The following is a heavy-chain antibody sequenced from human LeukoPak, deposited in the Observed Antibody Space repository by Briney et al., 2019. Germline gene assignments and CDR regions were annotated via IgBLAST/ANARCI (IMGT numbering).Heavy chain of an antibody. Sequence: PSETLSLTCTVSGGSISSYYWSWIRQPAGKGLEWIGRIYTSGSTNYNPSPKSRVTMSVDTSKNLFSLKVSSVTAADTAVYYCARDPWDSLRYFDWGQGTLVTVSS. CDR1: GGSISSYY. CDR3: ARDPWDSLRYFD. D-gene: IGHD3-9*01. CDR2: IYTSGST. J-gene: IGHJ4*02. V-gene: IGHV4-4*07.